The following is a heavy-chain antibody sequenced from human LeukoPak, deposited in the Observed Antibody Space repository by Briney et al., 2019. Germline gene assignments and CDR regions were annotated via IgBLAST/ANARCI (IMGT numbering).Heavy chain of an antibody. CDR2: IKQDGSEK. CDR1: GFTFSSYW. V-gene: IGHV3-7*03. D-gene: IGHD6-19*01. J-gene: IGHJ4*02. Sequence: GGTLRLSCAASGFTFSSYWMSWVRQAPGKGLEWVANIKQDGSEKYYVDSVKGRFTISRDNAKNSLYLQMNSLRAEDTAVYYCARDGALPAYSSGWRDYWGQGTLVTVSS. CDR3: ARDGALPAYSSGWRDY.